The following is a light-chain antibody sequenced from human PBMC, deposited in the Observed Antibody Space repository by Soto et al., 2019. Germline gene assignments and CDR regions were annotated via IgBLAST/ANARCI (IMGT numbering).Light chain of an antibody. Sequence: DIQMTQSPSSLAASGGDRVTITCRASQGIRNDLGWYQQKPGKAPKRLIYAASSLQSGVPSRFSGQGFGTAFTRTISRRQPEDFATYYCLKHKSYPYTFVSGTKLQMK. CDR1: QGIRND. CDR2: AAS. V-gene: IGKV1-17*01. CDR3: LKHKSYPYT. J-gene: IGKJ2*01.